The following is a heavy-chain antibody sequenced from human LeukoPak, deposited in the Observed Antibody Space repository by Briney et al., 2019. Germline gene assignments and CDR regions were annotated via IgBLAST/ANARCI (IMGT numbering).Heavy chain of an antibody. J-gene: IGHJ4*02. CDR2: VKQDGSEQ. CDR1: GFTLSSYW. D-gene: IGHD3-10*01. CDR3: ARDYYGTGSHDY. V-gene: IGHV3-7*03. Sequence: PGGSLRLSCAASGFTLSSYWMTWVRQAPGKGLEWVGNVKQDGSEQYYGDSVKGRFTISRDNAKNSLFLQMNSLRAEDTALYYCARDYYGTGSHDYWDQGTLVTVSS.